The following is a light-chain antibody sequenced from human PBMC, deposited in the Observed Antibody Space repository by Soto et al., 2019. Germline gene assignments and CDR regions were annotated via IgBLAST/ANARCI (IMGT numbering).Light chain of an antibody. CDR3: QQYGSSPFT. Sequence: EIVLTQSPGTLSLSPGESATLSCRASQSVSANYLAWYQQKPGQAPRLLIYGASSMATGIPDRFSGSGSETDFTLTISRLEPEDFAVDYCQQYGSSPFTFGQGTKLEIK. V-gene: IGKV3-20*01. CDR1: QSVSANY. J-gene: IGKJ2*01. CDR2: GAS.